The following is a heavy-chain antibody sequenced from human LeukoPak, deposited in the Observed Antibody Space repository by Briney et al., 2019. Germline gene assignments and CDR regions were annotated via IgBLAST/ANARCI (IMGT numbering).Heavy chain of an antibody. D-gene: IGHD1-26*01. CDR3: ARGADTSYSGSAEY. CDR1: GFTFSSYA. J-gene: IGHJ4*02. Sequence: GGSLRLSCAASGFTFSSYAMHWVRQAPGKGLEWVAVISYDGRNKYYADSVKGRFTISRDNSKNTLYLQMNSLRAEDTAVYYCARGADTSYSGSAEYWGQGTLVTVSS. V-gene: IGHV3-30*04. CDR2: ISYDGRNK.